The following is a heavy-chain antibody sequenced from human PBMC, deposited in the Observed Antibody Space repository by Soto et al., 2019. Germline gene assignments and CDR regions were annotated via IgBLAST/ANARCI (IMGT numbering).Heavy chain of an antibody. D-gene: IGHD5-18*01. V-gene: IGHV1-69*01. CDR2: LIPVFGAP. CDR3: TRVLGYTFEPGKTRYYAMDV. J-gene: IGHJ6*02. CDR1: GGTFSKDA. Sequence: QVQLVQSGAEVKKPGSSVTVSCKTSGGTFSKDAINWVRQAPGQGLEWMGLLIPVFGAPIYAQKFQGRIRITAYESTSTAFIDLSSLRSEDTAVYYCTRVLGYTFEPGKTRYYAMDVWGQGTTVSVSS.